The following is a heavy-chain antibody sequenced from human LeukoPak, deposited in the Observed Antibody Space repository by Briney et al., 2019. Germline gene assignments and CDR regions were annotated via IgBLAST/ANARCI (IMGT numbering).Heavy chain of an antibody. V-gene: IGHV3-48*04. CDR3: VRELWELLVDY. CDR1: GFTFSSYA. CDR2: ISRSGSTI. D-gene: IGHD1-26*01. J-gene: IGHJ4*02. Sequence: GGSLRLFCAASGFTFSSYAMSWVRQAPGKGLEGVSYISRSGSTIYYADSVKGRFTISRDNAKNSLYLQMNSLRAEDTAVYYCVRELWELLVDYWGQGTLVTVSS.